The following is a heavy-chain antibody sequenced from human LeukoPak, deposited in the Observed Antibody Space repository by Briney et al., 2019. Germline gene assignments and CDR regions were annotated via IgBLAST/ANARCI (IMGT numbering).Heavy chain of an antibody. CDR2: IYYSGST. V-gene: IGHV4-59*12. CDR1: GGSISSYY. D-gene: IGHD4-17*01. J-gene: IGHJ4*02. CDR3: ARERALTTVTTTLDY. Sequence: SETLSLTCTLSGGSISSYYWSWIRQPPGKGLEWIGYIYYSGSTNYNPSLKSRVTISVDTSKNQFSLKLSSVTAADTAVYYCARERALTTVTTTLDYWGQGTLVTVSS.